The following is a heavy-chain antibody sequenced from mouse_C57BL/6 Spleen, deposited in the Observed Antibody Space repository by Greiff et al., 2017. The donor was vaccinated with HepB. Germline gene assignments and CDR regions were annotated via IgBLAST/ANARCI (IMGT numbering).Heavy chain of an antibody. V-gene: IGHV1-19*01. CDR1: GYTFTDYY. Sequence: VQLKQSGPVLVKPGASVKMSCKASGYTFTDYYMNWVKQSHGKSLEWIGVINPYNGGTSYNQKFKGKATLTVDKSSSTAYMELNSLTSEDSAVYYCARIDGYDGYWYFDVWGTGTTVTVSS. D-gene: IGHD2-2*01. CDR3: ARIDGYDGYWYFDV. J-gene: IGHJ1*03. CDR2: INPYNGGT.